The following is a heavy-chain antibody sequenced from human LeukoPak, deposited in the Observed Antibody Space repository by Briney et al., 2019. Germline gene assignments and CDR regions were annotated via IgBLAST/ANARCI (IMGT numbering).Heavy chain of an antibody. V-gene: IGHV3-9*01. Sequence: GRSLRLSCAASGFTFDDYAMHWVRQPPGKGLEWVSGISWNSGSIGYADSVKGRFTISRDNARNSLYLQMNSLRAEDTALYYCAKDFGLGSGSYYNFDYWGQGTLVTVSS. CDR1: GFTFDDYA. D-gene: IGHD3-10*02. J-gene: IGHJ4*02. CDR2: ISWNSGSI. CDR3: AKDFGLGSGSYYNFDY.